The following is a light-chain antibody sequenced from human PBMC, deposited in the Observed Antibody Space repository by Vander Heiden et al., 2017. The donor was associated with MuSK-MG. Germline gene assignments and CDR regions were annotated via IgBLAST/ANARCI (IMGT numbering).Light chain of an antibody. Sequence: IQMTQSPSSLSASVGDRVTITCRASQSVSSFLNWYQQKPGKAPNLLIYAASTLQSGVPSRFSGSGSGTDFHLTINSLQPEDFAIDYCQQSYTVPWTFGQGTKVGI. V-gene: IGKV1-39*01. J-gene: IGKJ1*01. CDR2: AAS. CDR3: QQSYTVPWT. CDR1: QSVSSF.